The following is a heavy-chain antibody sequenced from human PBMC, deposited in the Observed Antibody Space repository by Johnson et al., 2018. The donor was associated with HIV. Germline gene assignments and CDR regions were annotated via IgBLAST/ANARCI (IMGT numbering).Heavy chain of an antibody. CDR2: ISWNSGSI. CDR1: GFTFSSYG. J-gene: IGHJ3*02. D-gene: IGHD2-15*01. CDR3: ARARWYLGGGSCCAFDI. Sequence: QVQLVESGGGVVQHGGSLRLSCAASGFTFSSYGMHWVRQAPGKGLEWVSGISWNSGSIGYADSVKGRFTISRDNAKNSLYLQMNSLRAEDTAVYYCARARWYLGGGSCCAFDIWGQGTMVTVSS. V-gene: IGHV3-NL1*01.